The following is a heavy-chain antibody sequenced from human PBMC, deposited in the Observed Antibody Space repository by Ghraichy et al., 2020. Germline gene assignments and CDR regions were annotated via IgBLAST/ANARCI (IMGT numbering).Heavy chain of an antibody. Sequence: GGSLRLSCSASGFTFSSNAMHWVRQAPGKGLEYVSAISTNGGSTYYADSVKGRFTISRDNSKNTLYLQMTSLRPEDTAVYYCVRGRGYQSPFFDYWGQGTLVTVSS. V-gene: IGHV3-64D*06. J-gene: IGHJ4*02. CDR3: VRGRGYQSPFFDY. CDR1: GFTFSSNA. D-gene: IGHD3-3*01. CDR2: ISTNGGST.